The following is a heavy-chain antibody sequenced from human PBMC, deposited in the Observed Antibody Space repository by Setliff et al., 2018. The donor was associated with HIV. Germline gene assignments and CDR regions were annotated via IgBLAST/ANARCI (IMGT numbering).Heavy chain of an antibody. CDR1: GFTFSNYW. D-gene: IGHD6-13*01. Sequence: SGGSLRLSCVASGFTFSNYWMSWVRQAPGKGLEWVANIKQEGREKYYVDSVKGRFTISRDNAKNSLYLQMNSLRAEDTAVYYCARDNSRWRDYYYYGMDVWGQGTTVTVSS. J-gene: IGHJ6*02. V-gene: IGHV3-7*01. CDR2: IKQEGREK. CDR3: ARDNSRWRDYYYYGMDV.